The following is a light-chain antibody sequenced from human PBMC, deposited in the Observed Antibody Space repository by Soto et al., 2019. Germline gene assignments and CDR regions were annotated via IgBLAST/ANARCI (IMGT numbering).Light chain of an antibody. V-gene: IGKV3-15*01. CDR1: QSVRTN. Sequence: EIVLTQSPATLSLSPGDTATLSCRASQSVRTNLRWYQQRPGQTPRLLIYGASARVTGVPARFSGSGSGTEFTLTISSLQSEDFAVSYCQQYNYGRPMYTFGQGTKLEI. CDR3: QQYNYGRPMYT. CDR2: GAS. J-gene: IGKJ2*01.